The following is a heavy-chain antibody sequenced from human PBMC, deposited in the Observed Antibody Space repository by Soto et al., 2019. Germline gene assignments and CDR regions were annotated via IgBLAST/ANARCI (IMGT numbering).Heavy chain of an antibody. CDR2: INSDGSST. D-gene: IGHD3-9*01. CDR3: ARDVLTRYYSNFDY. V-gene: IGHV3-74*01. Sequence: PGGSLRLSCAASGFTFSTYWMHWVRQAPGKGPVWVSRINSDGSSTSYADSVKGRFTISRDNAKNTLYLQMNSLRAEDTAVYYCARDVLTRYYSNFDYWGEGLLVTVS. J-gene: IGHJ4*02. CDR1: GFTFSTYW.